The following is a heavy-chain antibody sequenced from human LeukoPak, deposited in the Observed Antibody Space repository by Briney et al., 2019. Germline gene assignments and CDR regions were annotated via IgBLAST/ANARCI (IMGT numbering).Heavy chain of an antibody. V-gene: IGHV3-66*01. D-gene: IGHD6-19*01. Sequence: GGSLRLSCTGSGLTFGDYGMSWFRQAPGKGLEWVSVIYSGGSTYYADSVKGRFTISRDNSKNTLYLQMNSLRAEDTAVYYCARMTGYSSGWRYWGQGTLVTVSS. CDR2: IYSGGST. CDR1: GLTFGDYG. J-gene: IGHJ4*02. CDR3: ARMTGYSSGWRY.